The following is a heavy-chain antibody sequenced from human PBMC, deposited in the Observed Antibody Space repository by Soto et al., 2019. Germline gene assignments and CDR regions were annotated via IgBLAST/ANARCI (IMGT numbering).Heavy chain of an antibody. CDR2: ISAHNGNT. Sequence: QVHLVQSGAEVKKPGASVKVSCKGSGYAFTTYGITWVRQAPGQGLEWMGWISAHNGNTNYAQKLQGRVTVTRDTATSTSYMELRSLRSDDTAVYYCARGRDGDYWGQGALVTVSS. CDR3: ARGRDGDY. CDR1: GYAFTTYG. J-gene: IGHJ4*02. D-gene: IGHD6-6*01. V-gene: IGHV1-18*01.